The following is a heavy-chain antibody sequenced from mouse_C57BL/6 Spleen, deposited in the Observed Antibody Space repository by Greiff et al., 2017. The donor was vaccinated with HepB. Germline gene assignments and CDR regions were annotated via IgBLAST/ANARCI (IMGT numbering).Heavy chain of an antibody. CDR1: GFTFSDYG. D-gene: IGHD2-3*01. Sequence: EVKLMESGGGLVKPGGSLKLSCAASGFTFSDYGMHWVRQAPEKGLEWVAYISSGSSTIYYADTVKGRFTISRDNAKNTLFLQMTSLRSEDTAMYYCARHGYSSWFAYWGQGTLVTVSA. J-gene: IGHJ3*01. V-gene: IGHV5-17*01. CDR2: ISSGSSTI. CDR3: ARHGYSSWFAY.